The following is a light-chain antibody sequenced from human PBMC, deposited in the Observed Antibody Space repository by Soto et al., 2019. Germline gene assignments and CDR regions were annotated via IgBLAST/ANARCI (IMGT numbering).Light chain of an antibody. Sequence: DIQMTQSPSSLSASVGDRVTITCRASQGISNHLAWYQQKPGKVPKLLIYAASTLQSGVPSRFSGSGSGTDFTLTISSLQPEDVATYYCQEYHSAPDTFGGGTKVEIK. CDR2: AAS. V-gene: IGKV1-27*01. CDR1: QGISNH. CDR3: QEYHSAPDT. J-gene: IGKJ4*01.